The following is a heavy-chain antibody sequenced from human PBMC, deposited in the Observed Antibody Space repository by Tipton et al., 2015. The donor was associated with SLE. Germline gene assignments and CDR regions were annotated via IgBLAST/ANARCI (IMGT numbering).Heavy chain of an antibody. CDR2: IYYSGST. J-gene: IGHJ6*02. D-gene: IGHD3-10*01. V-gene: IGHV4-31*03. CDR1: GGSISSGGYY. CDR3: ARDGAGGMGF. Sequence: TLSLTCTVSGGSISSGGYYWSWIRQHPGKGLEWIGYIYYSGSTYYNPSLKSRVTISVDTSKNQFSLKLSSVTAADTAVYFCARDGAGGMGFWGQGTTVAVSS.